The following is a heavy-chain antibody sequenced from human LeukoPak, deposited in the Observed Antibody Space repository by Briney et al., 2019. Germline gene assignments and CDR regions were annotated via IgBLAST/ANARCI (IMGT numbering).Heavy chain of an antibody. CDR3: ARRDGYNYGFAFDI. CDR1: GGSISSYY. CDR2: IYTSGST. V-gene: IGHV4-4*09. D-gene: IGHD5-24*01. Sequence: SETLSLTRTVSGGSISSYYWSWIRQPPGKGLEWIGYIYTSGSTNYNPSLKSRVTISVDTSKNQFSLKLSSVTAADTAVYYCARRDGYNYGFAFDIWGQGTMVTVSS. J-gene: IGHJ3*02.